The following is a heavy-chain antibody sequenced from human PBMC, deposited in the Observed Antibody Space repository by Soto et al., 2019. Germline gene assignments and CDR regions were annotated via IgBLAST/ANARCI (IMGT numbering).Heavy chain of an antibody. CDR2: INTYNGNT. CDR1: GYTFISFG. Sequence: ASVKVSCKASGYTFISFGISWVRQAPGQGLEWMGWINTYNGNTNYAQKVQGRVSMTTGTSTNTAYMELRSLKSDDTAVYFCARVSAYGDYAFYFDNWGQGTLVTVSS. CDR3: ARVSAYGDYAFYFDN. D-gene: IGHD4-17*01. J-gene: IGHJ4*02. V-gene: IGHV1-18*01.